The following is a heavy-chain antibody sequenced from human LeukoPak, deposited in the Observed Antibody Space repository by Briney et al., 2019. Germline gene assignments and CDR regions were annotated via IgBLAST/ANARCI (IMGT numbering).Heavy chain of an antibody. J-gene: IGHJ4*02. V-gene: IGHV3-7*01. D-gene: IGHD2-21*01. CDR1: GITFSNSW. Sequence: GGSLRLSCTTSGITFSNSWMSWVRQAPGKGLEWVATIRPDGSEGYYAVSVRGRFTISRDNSKNSFYLQMSSLRAEDTGVFYCARDVAYSAFDYWGQGTLVTVSS. CDR3: ARDVAYSAFDY. CDR2: IRPDGSEG.